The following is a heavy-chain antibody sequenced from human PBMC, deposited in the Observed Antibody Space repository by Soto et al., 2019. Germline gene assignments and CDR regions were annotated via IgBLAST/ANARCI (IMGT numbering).Heavy chain of an antibody. CDR2: INPKRGGT. CDR1: GYSFTGYY. J-gene: IGHJ4*02. D-gene: IGHD2-2*01. V-gene: IGHV1-2*02. Sequence: GASVKVSCKASGYSFTGYYMHWVRQAPGQGLEWMGWINPKRGGTNYAQKLQGRVTMTRDTSISTAYMQLSRLRSDDTAVYYCARLTVPLDIVVLPAASYDYWGQGTLVTVSS. CDR3: ARLTVPLDIVVLPAASYDY.